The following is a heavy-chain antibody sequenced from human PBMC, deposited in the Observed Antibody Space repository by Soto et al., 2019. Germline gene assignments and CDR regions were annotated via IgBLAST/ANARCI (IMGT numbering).Heavy chain of an antibody. CDR1: GFTFSSYD. Sequence: PGGSLRLSCSASGFTFSSYDIHWVRQAPGKGLEYVSSISSDGSTYYAVSVKGRFTISRDNSKNTLYLQTNSLRAEDTAVYYCAKDRGALWRYAEHHYFDYWGQGTLVTVSS. V-gene: IGHV3-64*04. J-gene: IGHJ4*02. CDR3: AKDRGALWRYAEHHYFDY. D-gene: IGHD3-10*01. CDR2: ISSDGST.